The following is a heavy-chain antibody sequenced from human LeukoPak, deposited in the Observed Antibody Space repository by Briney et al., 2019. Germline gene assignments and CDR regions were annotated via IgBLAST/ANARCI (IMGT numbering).Heavy chain of an antibody. V-gene: IGHV4-34*09. CDR2: IYYSGSS. CDR3: ARNRDGYNSFDY. Sequence: SSETLSLTCAVYGGSFSGYYWSWICQPPGKGLEWIGYIYYSGSSYYNPSLRSRVTISVDTSKNHFSLKLSSVTAADTAVYYCARNRDGYNSFDYWGQGTLVTVSS. D-gene: IGHD5-24*01. CDR1: GGSFSGYY. J-gene: IGHJ4*02.